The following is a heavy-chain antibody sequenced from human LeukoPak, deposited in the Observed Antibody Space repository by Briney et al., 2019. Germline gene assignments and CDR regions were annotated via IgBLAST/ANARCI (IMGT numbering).Heavy chain of an antibody. V-gene: IGHV3-11*01. CDR1: GFTFSDYY. CDR3: ARDRSGYYPDAFDI. Sequence: GGSLRLSCAASGFTFSDYYMSWIRQAPGKGLEWVSYISSSGSTIYYADSVKGRFTISRDNAKNSLYLQMNSLRAEDTAVYYCARDRSGYYPDAFDIWGQGTMVAVSS. CDR2: ISSSGSTI. J-gene: IGHJ3*02. D-gene: IGHD3-22*01.